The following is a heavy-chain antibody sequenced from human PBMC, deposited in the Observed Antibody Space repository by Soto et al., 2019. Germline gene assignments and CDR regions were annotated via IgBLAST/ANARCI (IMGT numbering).Heavy chain of an antibody. Sequence: GGSLRLSCAASGFTFSSYGMHWVRQAPGKGLEWVAVISYDGSNKYYADSVKGRFTISRDNSKNTLYLQMNSLRAEDTAVYYCAGHQMYKSSSSSMDVWGKGTTVTVSS. V-gene: IGHV3-30*03. CDR1: GFTFSSYG. J-gene: IGHJ6*03. CDR3: AGHQMYKSSSSSMDV. CDR2: ISYDGSNK. D-gene: IGHD6-6*01.